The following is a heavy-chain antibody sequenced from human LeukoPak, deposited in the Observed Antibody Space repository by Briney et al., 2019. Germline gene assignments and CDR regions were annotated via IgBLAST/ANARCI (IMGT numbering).Heavy chain of an antibody. CDR1: GFTVSSNY. D-gene: IGHD4-17*01. J-gene: IGHJ4*02. V-gene: IGHV3-53*01. CDR2: ILSGGST. CDR3: ATLTVTYGGLFDY. Sequence: GGSLRLSCAASGFTVSSNYMDWVRQAPGKGLDWVAVILSGGSTYYADSVKGRFTISRDDSKSTVYLQMNSLRAEDTAVYYCATLTVTYGGLFDYWGQGTLVTVSS.